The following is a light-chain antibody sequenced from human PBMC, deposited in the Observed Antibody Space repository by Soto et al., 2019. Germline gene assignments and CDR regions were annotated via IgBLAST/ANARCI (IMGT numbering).Light chain of an antibody. CDR2: GAS. CDR3: QQYGSSPPYT. J-gene: IGKJ2*01. Sequence: EIVLTQSPGTLFWSPGERATLSCRASHSVSSSYLAWYQQKPGQAPRLLIYGASSRATGVPDRFSGSGSGTDFTLTISRLEPEDFAVYYCQQYGSSPPYTFGQGTKLEIK. V-gene: IGKV3-20*01. CDR1: HSVSSSY.